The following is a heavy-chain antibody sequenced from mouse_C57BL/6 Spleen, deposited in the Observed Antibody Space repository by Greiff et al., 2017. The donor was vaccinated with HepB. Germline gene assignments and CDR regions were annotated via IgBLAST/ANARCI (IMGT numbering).Heavy chain of an antibody. D-gene: IGHD3-2*02. J-gene: IGHJ2*01. CDR2: IFPGSGGT. Sequence: QVQLQQSGAELVKPGASVKLSCKATGYTFTGYYIDWVKQRPGHGLEWIGEIFPGSGGTNYNEKFKGKATFTADTSSNTAYMQLSSLTTEDSAVYYCARTLQLRLFFDYWGQGTTLTVTS. CDR3: ARTLQLRLFFDY. CDR1: GYTFTGYY. V-gene: IGHV1-9*01.